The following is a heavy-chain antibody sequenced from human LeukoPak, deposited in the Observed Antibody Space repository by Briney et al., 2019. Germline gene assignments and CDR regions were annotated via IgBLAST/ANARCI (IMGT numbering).Heavy chain of an antibody. D-gene: IGHD6-19*01. J-gene: IGHJ3*02. CDR1: GYSFTSYW. V-gene: IGHV5-51*01. CDR2: IYPGDSDT. Sequence: GESLKISCKGSGYSFTSYWIGWVRQMPGKGLEWMGIIYPGDSDTRYSPSFQGQVTISADKSISTAYLQWSSLKASDTAMYYCARQQYSSGWYAADAFDIWGQGTMVTVSS. CDR3: ARQQYSSGWYAADAFDI.